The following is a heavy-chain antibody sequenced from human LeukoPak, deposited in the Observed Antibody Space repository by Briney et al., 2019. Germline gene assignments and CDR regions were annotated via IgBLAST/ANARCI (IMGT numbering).Heavy chain of an antibody. V-gene: IGHV1-8*03. D-gene: IGHD4-11*01. J-gene: IGHJ4*02. Sequence: GASVKVSCKASGYTFTSYDINWVRQATGQGLEWMGWMNPNSGNTGYAQKFQGRVTITRNTSISTAYMELNSLTADDTALYYCARERTTIMSGTAIGGYWGQGTLVTVSS. CDR3: ARERTTIMSGTAIGGY. CDR2: MNPNSGNT. CDR1: GYTFTSYD.